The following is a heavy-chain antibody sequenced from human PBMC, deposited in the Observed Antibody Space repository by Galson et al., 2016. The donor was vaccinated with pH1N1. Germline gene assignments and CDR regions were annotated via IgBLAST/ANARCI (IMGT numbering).Heavy chain of an antibody. Sequence: SCAASGFTFSSYNMNWVRQAPGKGLEWVSLISSSSTYIYYADSLKGRFTISRDNAKNSLYLQMNSLRAEDTAVYYCARDNLGIIDYYYGMDVWGQGTTVTVSS. J-gene: IGHJ6*02. CDR1: GFTFSSYN. V-gene: IGHV3-21*05. CDR3: ARDNLGIIDYYYGMDV. CDR2: ISSSSTYI. D-gene: IGHD7-27*01.